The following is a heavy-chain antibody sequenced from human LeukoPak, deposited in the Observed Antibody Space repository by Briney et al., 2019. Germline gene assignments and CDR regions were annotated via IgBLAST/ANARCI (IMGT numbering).Heavy chain of an antibody. CDR3: AKDMADTAMVLDWFDP. D-gene: IGHD5-18*01. CDR1: GFNFGDLW. Sequence: GGSLRLSCAASGFNFGDLWMAWVRQTPGMGLEWVADIKEDGSESFYVDSVKGRFTSSRDNAKNSLYLQMNSLRAEDTALYYCAKDMADTAMVLDWFDPWGQGTLVTVSS. J-gene: IGHJ5*02. CDR2: IKEDGSES. V-gene: IGHV3-7*03.